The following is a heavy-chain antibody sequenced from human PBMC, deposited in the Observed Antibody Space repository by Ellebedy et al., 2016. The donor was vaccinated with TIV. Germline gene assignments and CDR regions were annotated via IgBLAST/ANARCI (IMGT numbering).Heavy chain of an antibody. CDR1: GGSLSGSSYY. Sequence: SETLSLTXTVSGGSLSGSSYYWGFIRQPPGKGLEWIGSIYYSGRAYYNPSLKSRVTISVDTSKNQFSLKLSSVTAADTAVYYCARHGFGELLIPFGLDVWGQGTTVTVSS. CDR3: ARHGFGELLIPFGLDV. D-gene: IGHD3-10*01. CDR2: IYYSGRA. J-gene: IGHJ6*02. V-gene: IGHV4-39*01.